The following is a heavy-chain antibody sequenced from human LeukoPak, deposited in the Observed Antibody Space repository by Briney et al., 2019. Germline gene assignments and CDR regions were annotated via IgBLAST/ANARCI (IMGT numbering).Heavy chain of an antibody. J-gene: IGHJ4*02. CDR1: GFTFSNYA. V-gene: IGHV3-30*14. D-gene: IGHD4-23*01. CDR3: ARRAGGYSHPYDY. Sequence: SGGSLRLSCAASGFTFSNYAMHWVRQAPGKGLEWVAAISYDGSDKYYADSVKGRFTISRDNSKNTLYLQMNSLRAEDTAVYYCARRAGGYSHPYDYWGQGILVTVSS. CDR2: ISYDGSDK.